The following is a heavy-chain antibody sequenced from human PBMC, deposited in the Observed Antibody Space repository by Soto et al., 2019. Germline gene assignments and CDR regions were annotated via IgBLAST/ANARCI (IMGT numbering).Heavy chain of an antibody. J-gene: IGHJ4*02. D-gene: IGHD3-9*01. CDR2: IYYRGNA. Sequence: QLQLQESGPGLVKPSETLSLTCSVSDDSINSDKYYWGWIRQPPGQGLEWIGSIYYRGNAYYNPSLQTQVTISLDKSKSQFSLKLKSVTAADSAVYFCARLEGLATISYYFDFWGPGALVTVSS. V-gene: IGHV4-39*01. CDR3: ARLEGLATISYYFDF. CDR1: DDSINSDKYY.